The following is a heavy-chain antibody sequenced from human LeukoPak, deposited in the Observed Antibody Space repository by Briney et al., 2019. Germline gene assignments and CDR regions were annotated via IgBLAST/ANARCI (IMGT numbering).Heavy chain of an antibody. CDR3: ARHLRGNSGRFAPFDY. V-gene: IGHV4-39*01. CDR1: GDSTSSSSYY. CDR2: IFHSGSN. J-gene: IGHJ4*02. D-gene: IGHD6-19*01. Sequence: SETLSLTCTLSGDSTSSSSYYWGWIRQPPGKGLEWIGTIFHSGSNYYNPSLKSRVSISLDTSKNHFSLRLTSVSAADGPGYYCARHLRGNSGRFAPFDYWGQGTLVTVSS.